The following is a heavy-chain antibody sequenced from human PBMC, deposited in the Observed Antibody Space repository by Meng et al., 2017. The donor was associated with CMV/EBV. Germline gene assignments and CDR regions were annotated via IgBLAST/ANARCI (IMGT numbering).Heavy chain of an antibody. CDR3: ARGYCSSTSCSAPDY. D-gene: IGHD2-2*01. CDR1: GFTFSSYA. Sequence: GESLKISCAASGFTFSSYAMHWVRQAPGKGLEYVSAISSNGGSTYYADSVKGRFTISRDNSKNTLYPQMGSLRSEDTAVYYCARGYCSSTSCSAPDYWGQGTLVTVSS. V-gene: IGHV3-64*02. CDR2: ISSNGGST. J-gene: IGHJ4*02.